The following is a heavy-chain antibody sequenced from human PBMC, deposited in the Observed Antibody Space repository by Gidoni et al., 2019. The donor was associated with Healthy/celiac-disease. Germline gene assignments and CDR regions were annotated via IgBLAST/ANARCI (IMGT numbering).Heavy chain of an antibody. CDR1: GFPLSNARMG. CDR2: IFSNDEK. J-gene: IGHJ6*03. Sequence: QVTLKESGPVLVKPTETLTLTCTVSGFPLSNARMGVSWIRQPPGKALEWLAHIFSNDEKSYSTSLKSRLTISKDTSKSQVVLTMTNMDPVDTATYYCARIALSIAARHYYYYYMDVWGKGTTVTVSS. CDR3: ARIALSIAARHYYYYYMDV. V-gene: IGHV2-26*01. D-gene: IGHD6-6*01.